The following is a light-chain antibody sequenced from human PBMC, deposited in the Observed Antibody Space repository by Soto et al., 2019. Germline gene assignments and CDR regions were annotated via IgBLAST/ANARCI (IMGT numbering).Light chain of an antibody. CDR3: AAWDDSLNGWV. CDR1: SSNIGSNT. CDR2: SNN. J-gene: IGLJ3*02. Sequence: QSVLTQPPSGSGTPGQRVTISCSGSSSNIGSNTVNWYQQLPGTAPKLLIYSNNQRPSGVPDRFSGSKSGTSASLAISGLQSEDEADYYCAAWDDSLNGWVFGGGTQLNVL. V-gene: IGLV1-44*01.